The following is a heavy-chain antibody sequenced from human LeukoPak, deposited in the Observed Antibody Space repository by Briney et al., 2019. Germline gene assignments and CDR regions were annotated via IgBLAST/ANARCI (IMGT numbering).Heavy chain of an antibody. V-gene: IGHV1-69*04. J-gene: IGHJ3*01. D-gene: IGHD6-13*01. CDR2: IIPILGIA. Sequence: GSSVKVCCKASGGTFSSYAISWVRQAPGQGLEWMGRIIPILGIANYAQKFQGRVTITADKSTSTAYMELSSLRSEDTAVYYCARNLNSSSWPFRWGQGTMVTVSS. CDR3: ARNLNSSSWPFR. CDR1: GGTFSSYA.